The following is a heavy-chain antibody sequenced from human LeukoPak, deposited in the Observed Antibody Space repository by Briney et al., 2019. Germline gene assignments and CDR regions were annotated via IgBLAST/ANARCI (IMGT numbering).Heavy chain of an antibody. J-gene: IGHJ4*02. CDR2: ISYHGRDQ. Sequence: QPGGSLRLSCAASRFIFRNYAMHWVRQAPGKGLDWVAVISYHGRDQFYADSVKGRFTISRDSSKDTLYLQMNSLRTEDTAVYYCVRQDCSGGSCYLDYWGQGTLVTVSS. D-gene: IGHD2-15*01. CDR1: RFIFRNYA. CDR3: VRQDCSGGSCYLDY. V-gene: IGHV3-30*04.